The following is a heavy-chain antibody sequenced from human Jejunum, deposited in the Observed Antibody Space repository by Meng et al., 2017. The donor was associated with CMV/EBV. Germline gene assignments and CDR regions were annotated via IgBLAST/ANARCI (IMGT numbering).Heavy chain of an antibody. Sequence: FTFSDYYMTWIRQAPGKGLEWVSYISSSGSNMYYAGSVKGRFTISRDNAKNSLYLQMNSLRAEDTAVYYCARDRDILTGPYYFDYWGQGTLVTVSS. CDR1: FTFSDYY. D-gene: IGHD3-9*01. J-gene: IGHJ4*02. CDR2: ISSSGSNM. CDR3: ARDRDILTGPYYFDY. V-gene: IGHV3-11*04.